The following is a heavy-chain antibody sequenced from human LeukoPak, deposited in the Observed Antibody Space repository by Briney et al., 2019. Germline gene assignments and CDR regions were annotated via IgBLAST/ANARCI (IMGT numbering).Heavy chain of an antibody. J-gene: IGHJ6*03. CDR3: ARKTRLRLYYYMDV. V-gene: IGHV4-59*01. Sequence: NSSETLSLTCTVSGGSISDYSWSWIRQPPGKALEYIGYIAYRGSPNYNPSLKSRVTISVDTSKNQFSLRLTSVTAADTAVYYCARKTRLRLYYYMDVWGKGTTVTISS. CDR2: IAYRGSP. CDR1: GGSISDYS. D-gene: IGHD4-17*01.